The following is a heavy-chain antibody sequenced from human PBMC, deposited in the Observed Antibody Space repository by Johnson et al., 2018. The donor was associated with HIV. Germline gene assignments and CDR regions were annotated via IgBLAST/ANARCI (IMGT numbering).Heavy chain of an antibody. CDR2: ISSDGSNK. CDR1: GFTFSNYS. J-gene: IGHJ3*02. V-gene: IGHV3-30*18. D-gene: IGHD2-15*01. Sequence: QVQLVESGGGVVQPGRSLRLSCAASGFTFSNYSIHWVRQAPGKGLEWVAIISSDGSNKNYADSVKGRFTISRDNSKNTLYLQMNSLRAEDTAVYYCAKSSRRDIDKDDAFDIWGQGTMVTVSS. CDR3: AKSSRRDIDKDDAFDI.